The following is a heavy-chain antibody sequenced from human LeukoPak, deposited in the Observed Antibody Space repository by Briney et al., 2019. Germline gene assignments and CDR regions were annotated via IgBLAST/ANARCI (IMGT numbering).Heavy chain of an antibody. Sequence: GRSLRLSCAASGFTFSSYGMHWVRQAPGKGLEWVAVISYDVGKKYYADSVKGRFTISRDNSKNTLYLQMNSLRAEDTAVYYCAKDDYYDTSGYRDWGQGTLVTVSS. CDR1: GFTFSSYG. V-gene: IGHV3-30*18. CDR3: AKDDYYDTSGYRD. D-gene: IGHD3-22*01. J-gene: IGHJ4*02. CDR2: ISYDVGKK.